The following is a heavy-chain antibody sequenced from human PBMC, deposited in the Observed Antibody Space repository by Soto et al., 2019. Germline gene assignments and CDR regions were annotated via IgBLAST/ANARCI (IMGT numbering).Heavy chain of an antibody. CDR1: GFTFSNAW. V-gene: IGHV3-15*07. J-gene: IGHJ4*02. CDR2: IKSKTDGETR. D-gene: IGHD2-21*02. Sequence: GGSLRLSCAGSGFTFSNAWMNWVRQAPGKGLEWVGRIKSKTDGETRDYAAPVKGRFTISRDDSKNTVYLHVNSLKTEDTAVYYCTRDGVVVVTAIIYWGQGT. CDR3: TRDGVVVVTAIIY.